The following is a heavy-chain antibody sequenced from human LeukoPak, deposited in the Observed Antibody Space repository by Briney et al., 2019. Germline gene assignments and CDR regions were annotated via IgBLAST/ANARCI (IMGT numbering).Heavy chain of an antibody. CDR2: IHYSGST. CDR3: AKSNDYGLIDI. CDR1: GDSISNYY. J-gene: IGHJ3*02. V-gene: IGHV4-59*12. D-gene: IGHD3-16*01. Sequence: SETLSLTCSVSGDSISNYYWNWIRQSPGKGLEWIGYIHYSGSTYYSPSLKSRVTISLDTSRNQFSLKLNSVTAADTAVYYCAKSNDYGLIDIWGQGTMVTVSS.